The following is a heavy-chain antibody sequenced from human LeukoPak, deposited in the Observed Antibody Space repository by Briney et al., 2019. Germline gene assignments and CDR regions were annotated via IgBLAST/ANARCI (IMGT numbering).Heavy chain of an antibody. CDR3: AGWAYSGSYYSFDY. CDR2: VIPIFGTA. CDR1: GGTFSSYA. J-gene: IGHJ4*02. D-gene: IGHD1-26*01. Sequence: SVKVSCKASGGTFSSYAISWVRQAPGQGLEWMGGVIPIFGTATYAQKFQGRVTITTDESTSTAYMELSSLRSEDTAVYYCAGWAYSGSYYSFDYWGQGTLVTVSS. V-gene: IGHV1-69*05.